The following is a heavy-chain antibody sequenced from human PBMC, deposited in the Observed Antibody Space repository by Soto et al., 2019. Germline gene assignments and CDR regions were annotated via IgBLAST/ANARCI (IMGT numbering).Heavy chain of an antibody. CDR3: AREYYDSSGYLFDY. J-gene: IGHJ4*02. Sequence: GGSLRLSCAASGFTFSDYYMSWIRQAPGKGLEWVSYISSSSSYTNYADSVKGRFTISRDNAKNSLYLQMNSLRAEDTAVYYCAREYYDSSGYLFDYWGQGTLVTVSS. CDR2: ISSSSSYT. V-gene: IGHV3-11*06. D-gene: IGHD3-22*01. CDR1: GFTFSDYY.